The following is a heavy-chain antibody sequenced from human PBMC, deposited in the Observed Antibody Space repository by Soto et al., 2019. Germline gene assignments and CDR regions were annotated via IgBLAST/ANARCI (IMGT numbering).Heavy chain of an antibody. CDR1: GGSISSYY. V-gene: IGHV4-59*01. D-gene: IGHD2-15*01. CDR2: IYYSGST. J-gene: IGHJ5*02. CDR3: ARDFAKGGWFDP. Sequence: SETLSLTCTVSGGSISSYYWSWIRQPPGKGLEWIGYIYYSGSTNYNPSLKSRVTISVDTSKNQFSLKLSSVTAADTAVYYCARDFAKGGWFDPWGQGTLVTVSS.